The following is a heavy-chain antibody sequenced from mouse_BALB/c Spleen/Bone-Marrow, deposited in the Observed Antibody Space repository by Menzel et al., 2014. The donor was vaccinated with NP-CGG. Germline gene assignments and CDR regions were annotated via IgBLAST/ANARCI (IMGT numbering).Heavy chain of an antibody. CDR1: GFTFXSFG. J-gene: IGHJ4*01. CDR2: ISSGSSTI. CDR3: ARYGSYFYAMDY. V-gene: IGHV5-17*02. D-gene: IGHD1-1*02. Sequence: EVKLVESGGGLVQPGGFRKLSCAAPGFTFXSFGMHWVRQAPEKGLEWVAYISSGSSTIYYADTVKGRFTISRDNPKNTLFLQMTSLRSEDTAMYYCARYGSYFYAMDYWGQGTSVTVSS.